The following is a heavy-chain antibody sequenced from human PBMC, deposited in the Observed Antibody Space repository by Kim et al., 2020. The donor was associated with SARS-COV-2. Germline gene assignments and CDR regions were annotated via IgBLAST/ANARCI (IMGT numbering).Heavy chain of an antibody. CDR3: ARDSWSPGELLSNGMDV. CDR2: IYYSGST. Sequence: SETLSLTCTVSGGSISSSSYYWGWIRQPPGKGLEWIGSIYYSGSTYYNPSLKSRVTISVDTSKNQFSLKLSSVTAADTAVYYCARDSWSPGELLSNGMDVWGQGTTVTVSS. J-gene: IGHJ6*02. CDR1: GGSISSSSYY. D-gene: IGHD3-10*01. V-gene: IGHV4-39*07.